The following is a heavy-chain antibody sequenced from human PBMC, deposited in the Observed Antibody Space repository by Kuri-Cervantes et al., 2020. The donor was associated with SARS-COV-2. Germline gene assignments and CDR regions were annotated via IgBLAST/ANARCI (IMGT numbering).Heavy chain of an antibody. J-gene: IGHJ5*02. CDR3: ARAVVVVPAATTNWFDP. CDR1: GGSISSHY. V-gene: IGHV4-59*11. D-gene: IGHD2-2*01. CDR2: IYYSGST. Sequence: GSLRLSCTVSGGSISSHYWSWIRQPPGKGLEWIGYIYYSGSTNYNPSLKSRVTISVDTSKNQFSLKLSSVTAADTAVYYCARAVVVVPAATTNWFDPWGQGTLVTVSS.